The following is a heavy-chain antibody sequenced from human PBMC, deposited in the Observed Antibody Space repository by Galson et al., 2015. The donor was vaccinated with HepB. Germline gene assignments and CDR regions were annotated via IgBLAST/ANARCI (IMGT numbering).Heavy chain of an antibody. CDR2: IIPIFGTA. CDR3: AGCPFDSSGYYNHFGYYYYYMDV. V-gene: IGHV1-69*13. J-gene: IGHJ6*03. D-gene: IGHD3-22*01. Sequence: SVKVSCKASGGTFSSYAISWVRQAPGQGLEWMGGIIPIFGTANYAQKFQGRVTITADESTSTAYMELSSLRSEDTAVYYCAGCPFDSSGYYNHFGYYYYYMDVWGKGTTVTVSS. CDR1: GGTFSSYA.